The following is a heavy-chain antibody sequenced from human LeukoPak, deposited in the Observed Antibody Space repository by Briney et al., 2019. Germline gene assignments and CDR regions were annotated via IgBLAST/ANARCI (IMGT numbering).Heavy chain of an antibody. Sequence: PGGSLRLSCAASGFTFSSYEMNWVRQAPGKGLEWVSYISSSGSTIYYADSVEGRFTISRDNAKNSLYLQMNSLRAEDTAVYYCARCDSSGWTRYYYGMDVWGQGTTVTVSS. CDR3: ARCDSSGWTRYYYGMDV. V-gene: IGHV3-48*03. J-gene: IGHJ6*02. CDR2: ISSSGSTI. D-gene: IGHD6-19*01. CDR1: GFTFSSYE.